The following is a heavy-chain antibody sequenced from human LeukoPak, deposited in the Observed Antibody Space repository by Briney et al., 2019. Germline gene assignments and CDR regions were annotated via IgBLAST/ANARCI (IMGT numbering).Heavy chain of an antibody. CDR2: IGGTGDKT. CDR1: GFTFSSYA. CDR3: AKDPVVYHGGSGWHYFDY. D-gene: IGHD6-19*01. J-gene: IGHJ4*02. V-gene: IGHV3-23*01. Sequence: PGGSLRLSCAASGFTFSSYAMSWVRQAPGRGLEWVSTIGGTGDKTYYADSVKGRFTISRDNSMDTLYLQMNSLKAEDTAVYYCAKDPVVYHGGSGWHYFDYWGQGTLVTVSS.